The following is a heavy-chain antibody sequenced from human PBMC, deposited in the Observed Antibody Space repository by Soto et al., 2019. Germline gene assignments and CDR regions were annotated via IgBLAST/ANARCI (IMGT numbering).Heavy chain of an antibody. CDR3: SRSVGGSKVNLGY. Sequence: QVKLVQSGAEVRTPGASVKVSCKASGYTFTSYDINWVRQATGQGPEWMGWMNPDSGNTGYVQQFQGRVTITRNTAISTAYVELSSLRSEDTAVYYCSRSVGGSKVNLGYWGQGTLVTVSS. J-gene: IGHJ4*02. CDR1: GYTFTSYD. CDR2: MNPDSGNT. D-gene: IGHD4-4*01. V-gene: IGHV1-8*01.